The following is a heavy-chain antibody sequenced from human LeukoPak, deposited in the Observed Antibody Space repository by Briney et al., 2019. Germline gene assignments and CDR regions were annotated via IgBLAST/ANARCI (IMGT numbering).Heavy chain of an antibody. Sequence: GGSLRLSCAASGFTSSNYAMNWVRQAPGKGVEWVSAINGSGADTYYPDSVKGRFTVSRDNSKNTLYLQMNSLRAEDTAIYFCAKELRRSPTYYFDYWGQGTLVTVSS. CDR2: INGSGADT. CDR1: GFTSSNYA. D-gene: IGHD2-15*01. V-gene: IGHV3-23*01. CDR3: AKELRRSPTYYFDY. J-gene: IGHJ4*02.